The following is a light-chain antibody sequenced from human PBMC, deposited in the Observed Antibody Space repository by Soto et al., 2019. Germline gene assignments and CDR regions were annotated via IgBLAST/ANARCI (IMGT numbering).Light chain of an antibody. V-gene: IGLV1-44*01. CDR2: TDN. CDR3: AAWDDSLNGHV. J-gene: IGLJ1*01. CDR1: GSNIGSNT. Sequence: QSVLTQPPSASGTPGQRVTISCSGSGSNIGSNTVSWYQLLPGTAPKILISTDNQRPSGVPDRFSGSKSGTSASLAISGLQSADEADYYCAAWDDSLNGHVFGTGTKLTV.